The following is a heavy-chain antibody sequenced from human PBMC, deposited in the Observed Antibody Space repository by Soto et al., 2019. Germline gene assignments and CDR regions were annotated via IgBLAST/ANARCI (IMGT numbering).Heavy chain of an antibody. Sequence: QIQLVQSGAEVKKPGSSVKVSCKASGGSLSNYGISWVRQAPGQGLESMGGIIPVFGTANYAQKFQGRVTITADESTSIVYMDVTSLRSEDTAVYFCARGDATKIVVTTYYGMDVWGRGTTVTVSS. V-gene: IGHV1-69*12. CDR3: ARGDATKIVVTTYYGMDV. J-gene: IGHJ6*02. CDR2: IIPVFGTA. D-gene: IGHD4-17*01. CDR1: GGSLSNYG.